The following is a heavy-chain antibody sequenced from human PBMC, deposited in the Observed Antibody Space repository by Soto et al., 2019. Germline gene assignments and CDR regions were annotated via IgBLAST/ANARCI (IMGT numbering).Heavy chain of an antibody. CDR1: GYTFTGYY. V-gene: IGHV1-2*04. J-gene: IGHJ5*02. D-gene: IGHD2-2*01. CDR3: ARGGIVVVPAAARENWFDP. CDR2: INPNSGGT. Sequence: QVQLVQSGAEVKKPGASVKVSCKASGYTFTGYYMHWVRQAPGQGLEWMGWINPNSGGTNYAQKFQGWVTMTRDTSISTAYMELSRLRSDDTAVYYCARGGIVVVPAAARENWFDPCGQGTLVTVSS.